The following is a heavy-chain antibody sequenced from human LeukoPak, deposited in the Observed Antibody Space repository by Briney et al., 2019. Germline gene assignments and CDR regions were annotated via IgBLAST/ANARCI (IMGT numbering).Heavy chain of an antibody. J-gene: IGHJ6*02. Sequence: GGSLRLSCAASGFTFSSYAMSWVRQAPGKGLEWVSAISASGGSTYYADPVKGRFTISRDTSKNTLCLQMNSLRAEDTALYYCARDGGRYSYGYGMDVWGQGTTVTVSS. D-gene: IGHD5-18*01. CDR3: ARDGGRYSYGYGMDV. CDR1: GFTFSSYA. V-gene: IGHV3-23*01. CDR2: ISASGGST.